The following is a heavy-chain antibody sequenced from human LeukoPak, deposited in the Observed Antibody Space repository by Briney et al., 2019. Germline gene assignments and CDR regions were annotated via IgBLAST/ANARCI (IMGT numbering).Heavy chain of an antibody. V-gene: IGHV3-23*01. CDR3: AKIGVIGHWYYDL. CDR1: GFPFSSHG. D-gene: IGHD3/OR15-3a*01. J-gene: IGHJ2*01. CDR2: ISSGSDYT. Sequence: SLRLSCAASGFPFSSHGMSWVRQPPGKGPECVSSISSGSDYTFYADSVRGRFTIFRDNSKNTMYLEMNSPRVGDTAVYYCAKIGVIGHWYYDLWGRGTLVTVSS.